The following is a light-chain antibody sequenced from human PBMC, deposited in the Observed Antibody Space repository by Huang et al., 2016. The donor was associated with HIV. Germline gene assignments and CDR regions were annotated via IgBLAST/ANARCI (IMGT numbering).Light chain of an antibody. V-gene: IGKV1-9*01. CDR2: AAS. J-gene: IGKJ3*01. CDR1: QDISSD. CDR3: LQLNSYPVT. Sequence: IQLTQSPSSLSASIGDRVTITCRASQDISSDLALYQQKPGKAPKLLIYAASTLESGVPSRFNGSGSGTDFTLTISNLQPEDFATYYCLQLNSYPVTFGPGTNVDV.